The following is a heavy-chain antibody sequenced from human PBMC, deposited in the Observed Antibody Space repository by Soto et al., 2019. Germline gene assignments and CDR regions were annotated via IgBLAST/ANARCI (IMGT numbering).Heavy chain of an antibody. J-gene: IGHJ5*02. CDR3: TRIEKGSATYT. Sequence: QVTLKESGPVLVKPTETLTLTCTVSGFSLSNTRMGVSWIRQPPGKALEWLAHIFSNDEKSYSKSLKSRLTISKDTSKSQVVLSMTNMDPVDTATYYCTRIEKGSATYTWGQGTLVTVSS. CDR1: GFSLSNTRMG. D-gene: IGHD3-10*01. V-gene: IGHV2-26*01. CDR2: IFSNDEK.